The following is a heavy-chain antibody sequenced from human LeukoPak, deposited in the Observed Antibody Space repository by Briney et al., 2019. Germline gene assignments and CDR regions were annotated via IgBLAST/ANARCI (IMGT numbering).Heavy chain of an antibody. J-gene: IGHJ3*02. Sequence: SETLSLTCTVSGGSISSYYWSWIRQPPGKGLEWIGYIYYSGSTNYNPSLKSRVTISVDTSKNQFSLKLTSVIASDTAVYYCARRSLLYDDAFDIWGLGTMVTVSS. CDR2: IYYSGST. CDR3: ARRSLLYDDAFDI. V-gene: IGHV4-59*12. D-gene: IGHD2-8*01. CDR1: GGSISSYY.